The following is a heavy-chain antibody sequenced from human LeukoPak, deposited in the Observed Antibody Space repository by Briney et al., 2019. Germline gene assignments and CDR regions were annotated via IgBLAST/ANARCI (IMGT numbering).Heavy chain of an antibody. CDR1: GFTFRTYW. D-gene: IGHD6-13*01. CDR2: IHPDGIEK. Sequence: GGSLRLTCAASGFTFRTYWMSWVRQAPGKGLEWVANIHPDGIEKYHVDSVKGRFTIFRDNAKNSLYLQMNSLRAEDTAVYYCARDIEAAGLFLDYWGQGTLVTVSS. V-gene: IGHV3-7*01. J-gene: IGHJ4*02. CDR3: ARDIEAAGLFLDY.